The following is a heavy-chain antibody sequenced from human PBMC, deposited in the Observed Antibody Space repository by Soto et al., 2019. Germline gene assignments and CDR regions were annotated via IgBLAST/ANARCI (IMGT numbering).Heavy chain of an antibody. D-gene: IGHD6-13*01. CDR1: GGSICSGGYY. V-gene: IGHV4-31*03. CDR3: ARVGISSSDAFDI. J-gene: IGHJ3*02. CDR2: IYYTGNT. Sequence: SETLSLTCTVSGGSICSGGYYCSWIRQHPEKGLEWIGYIYYTGNTYYNASLKSRVTISVDTSNNQFSLKLSSVTAADTAVHYCARVGISSSDAFDIWGQGTTVT.